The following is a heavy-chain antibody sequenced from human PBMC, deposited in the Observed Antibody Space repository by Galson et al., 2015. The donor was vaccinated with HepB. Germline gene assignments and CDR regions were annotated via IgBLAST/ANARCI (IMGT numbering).Heavy chain of an antibody. D-gene: IGHD4-17*01. CDR2: IRSSSSYI. CDR3: ARDYYGDYYFDY. J-gene: IGHJ4*02. CDR1: GFTFSSYA. Sequence: SLRLSCAASGFTFSSYAMHWVRQAPGKGLEWVSSIRSSSSYIYYADSVKGRFTTSRDNAKNSLYLQMNSLRAEDTAVYYCARDYYGDYYFDYWGQGTLVTVS. V-gene: IGHV3-21*01.